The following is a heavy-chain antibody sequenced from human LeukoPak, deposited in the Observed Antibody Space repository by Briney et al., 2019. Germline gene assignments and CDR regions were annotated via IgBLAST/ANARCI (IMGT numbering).Heavy chain of an antibody. D-gene: IGHD6-13*01. CDR2: ISGSGGST. CDR3: ARGMAAAGTATANDY. CDR1: GFTFSSYG. J-gene: IGHJ4*02. V-gene: IGHV3-23*01. Sequence: GGSLRLSCAASGFTFSSYGMSWVRQAPGKGLEWVSTISGSGGSTYYADSVKGRFTISRDNSKNTLYVQMNSLRAEDTAVYYCARGMAAAGTATANDYWGQGNLVTVSS.